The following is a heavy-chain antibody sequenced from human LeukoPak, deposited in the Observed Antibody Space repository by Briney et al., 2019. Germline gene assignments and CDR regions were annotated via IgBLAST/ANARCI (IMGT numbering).Heavy chain of an antibody. J-gene: IGHJ6*03. CDR2: IYYSGST. V-gene: IGHV4-59*12. D-gene: IGHD3-10*01. Sequence: PSETLSLTCTVSSGSISSYYWSWIRQPPGKGLEWIGYIYYSGSTNYNPSLKSRVTISVDTSKNQFSLKLSSVAAADTAVYYCASRARYYGSGSYYNYYYYMDVWGKGTTVTVSS. CDR1: SGSISSYY. CDR3: ASRARYYGSGSYYNYYYYMDV.